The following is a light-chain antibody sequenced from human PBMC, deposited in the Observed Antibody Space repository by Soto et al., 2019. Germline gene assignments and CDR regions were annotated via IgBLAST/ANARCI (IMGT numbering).Light chain of an antibody. J-gene: IGKJ5*01. CDR3: QQYGTSHPIT. Sequence: ELLLPQSQGPLSLAPVERSKISFRASQSLSSNYLAWYQPTPGRAPRLLIYGAYRRAAGIPDRFSGSGSGTDFTLTIRRLEPEDLSVLDCQQYGTSHPITGGHGKRLELK. CDR2: GAY. CDR1: QSLSSNY. V-gene: IGKV3-20*01.